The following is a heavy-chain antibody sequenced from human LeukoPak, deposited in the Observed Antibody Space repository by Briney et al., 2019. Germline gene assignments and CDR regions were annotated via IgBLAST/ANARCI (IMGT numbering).Heavy chain of an antibody. CDR3: ASLYYYGSGNNFDY. J-gene: IGHJ4*02. CDR2: IYHSGST. Sequence: SLTLSLTCAVSGGSISSGGYSWSWIRQPPGKGLEWIGYIYHSGSTYYNPSLKSRVTISVDRSKNQFSLKLSSVTAADTAVYYCASLYYYGSGNNFDYWGQGTLVTVSS. D-gene: IGHD3-10*01. V-gene: IGHV4-30-2*01. CDR1: GGSISSGGYS.